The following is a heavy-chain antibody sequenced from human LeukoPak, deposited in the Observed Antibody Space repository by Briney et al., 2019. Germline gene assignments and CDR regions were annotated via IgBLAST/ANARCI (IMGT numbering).Heavy chain of an antibody. Sequence: KPSETLSLTCTVSGGSISSYYWSWIRQPPGKGLEWIGYIYYSGSTNYNPSLKSRVTISVDTSKNQFSLKLSSVTAADTAVYYCARVRYCSSTSCPRWFDPWGQGTLVTVSS. CDR2: IYYSGST. V-gene: IGHV4-59*01. CDR3: ARVRYCSSTSCPRWFDP. CDR1: GGSISSYY. D-gene: IGHD2-2*01. J-gene: IGHJ5*02.